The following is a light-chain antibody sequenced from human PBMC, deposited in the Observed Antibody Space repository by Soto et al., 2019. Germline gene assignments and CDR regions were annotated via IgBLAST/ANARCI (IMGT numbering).Light chain of an antibody. Sequence: EIVMTQSPATLSVSPGERATLSCRASQSLSSNLAWYQQKPGQAPRLLIYGASTRATGIPARFSGSGSVTEFTLTISRLQSEDFAGYYCQQYNNWPPVTFGGGTKVEIK. CDR3: QQYNNWPPVT. V-gene: IGKV3-15*01. J-gene: IGKJ4*01. CDR1: QSLSSN. CDR2: GAS.